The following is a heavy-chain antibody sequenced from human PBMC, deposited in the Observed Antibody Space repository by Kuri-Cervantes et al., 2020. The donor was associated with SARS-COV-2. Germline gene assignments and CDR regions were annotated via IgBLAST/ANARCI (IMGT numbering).Heavy chain of an antibody. J-gene: IGHJ5*02. Sequence: GSLRLSCTVSGGSISSYYWSWIRQPPGKGLEWIGEINHSGSTNYNPSLKSRVTISVDTSKNQFSLKLSSVTAADTAVYYCARGSRPLYCSSTSCYLGRWFDPWGQGTLVTVSS. V-gene: IGHV4-34*01. D-gene: IGHD2-2*01. CDR2: INHSGST. CDR3: ARGSRPLYCSSTSCYLGRWFDP. CDR1: GGSISSYY.